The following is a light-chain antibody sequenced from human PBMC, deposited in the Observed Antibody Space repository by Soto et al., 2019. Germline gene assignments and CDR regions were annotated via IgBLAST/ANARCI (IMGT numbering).Light chain of an antibody. Sequence: EIVMTQSPATLSVSPGERATLSCRASQSVSSNLAWYQHKPGQAPRLLISGASTRATGIPARFSGSGSGTEFTLTISSLQSEDFAVDYCQQYNNWPITFGQGTRLEMK. V-gene: IGKV3-15*01. CDR3: QQYNNWPIT. J-gene: IGKJ5*01. CDR2: GAS. CDR1: QSVSSN.